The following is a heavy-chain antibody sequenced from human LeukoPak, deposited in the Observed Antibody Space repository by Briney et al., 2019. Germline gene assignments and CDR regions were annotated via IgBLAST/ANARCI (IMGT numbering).Heavy chain of an antibody. CDR2: ISDSGSDK. CDR3: AKMGWELPHYALNI. V-gene: IGHV3-23*01. Sequence: GGSLRLSCAASGFTFSTYAVTWVRQAPGKGLDWVSTISDSGSDKYYADSVKGRFSISRDNSKNTLYLQMNSLRAEDTAVYYCAKMGWELPHYALNIWGQGTMVTVSS. J-gene: IGHJ3*02. CDR1: GFTFSTYA. D-gene: IGHD1-26*01.